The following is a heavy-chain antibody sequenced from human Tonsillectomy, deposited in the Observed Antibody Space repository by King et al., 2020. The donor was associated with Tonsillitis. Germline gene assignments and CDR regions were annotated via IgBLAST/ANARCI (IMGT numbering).Heavy chain of an antibody. CDR2: IYYSGST. V-gene: IGHV4-39*01. CDR1: GGSISSSSYY. Sequence: QLQESGPGLVKPSETLSLTCTVSGGSISSSSYYWGWIRQPPGKGLEWIGSIYYSGSTHYNPSLKSRVTISVDTSKNQFSLKLSSVTAADTAVYYCARPAGGYSYQRPFDDWGQGTLVTVSS. D-gene: IGHD5-18*01. CDR3: ARPAGGYSYQRPFDD. J-gene: IGHJ4*02.